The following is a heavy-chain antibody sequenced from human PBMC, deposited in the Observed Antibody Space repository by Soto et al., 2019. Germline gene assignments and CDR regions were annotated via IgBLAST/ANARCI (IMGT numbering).Heavy chain of an antibody. CDR3: GGYGSGSYSITNWFDP. J-gene: IGHJ5*02. Sequence: GGSLRLSCSASGFTFISYAMHWVRQAPGKGLEYVSAISSNGGSTYYADSVKGRFTISRDNSKNTLYLQMSSLRAEDTAVYYCGGYGSGSYSITNWFDPWGQGTLVTVSS. V-gene: IGHV3-64D*08. CDR2: ISSNGGST. CDR1: GFTFISYA. D-gene: IGHD3-10*01.